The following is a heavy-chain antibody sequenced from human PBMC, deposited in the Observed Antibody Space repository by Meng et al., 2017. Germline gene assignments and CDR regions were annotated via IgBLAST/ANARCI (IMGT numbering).Heavy chain of an antibody. V-gene: IGHV3-13*01. Sequence: VQLGGSGGGFGQPGGSRRSSCAASGFTFSSYDMHGVRQATGKGLEWVSAIGTAGDTYYPGSVKGRFTISRENAKNSLYLQMNSLRAGDTAVYYCARVGGDYDWYFDLWGRGTLVTVFS. J-gene: IGHJ2*01. D-gene: IGHD4-17*01. CDR1: GFTFSSYD. CDR3: ARVGGDYDWYFDL. CDR2: IGTAGDT.